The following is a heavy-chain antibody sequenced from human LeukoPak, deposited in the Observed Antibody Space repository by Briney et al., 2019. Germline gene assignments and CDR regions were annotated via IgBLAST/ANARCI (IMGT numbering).Heavy chain of an antibody. CDR1: GGSLSGYY. D-gene: IGHD5-24*01. Sequence: SETLSLTCGVYGGSLSGYYWSWIRQPPGKGLEWIGEIDHSGSINYNPSLKSRATISLDKSKNQVFLKVNSVTAADTAVYYCARGRRDGYYFDYWDQGTLVTVSS. J-gene: IGHJ4*02. CDR3: ARGRRDGYYFDY. V-gene: IGHV4-34*01. CDR2: IDHSGSI.